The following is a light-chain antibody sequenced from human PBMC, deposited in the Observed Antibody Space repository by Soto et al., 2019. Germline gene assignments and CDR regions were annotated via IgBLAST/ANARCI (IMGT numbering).Light chain of an antibody. CDR2: GAP. CDR3: QQYNDWPPMYT. V-gene: IGKV3-15*01. CDR1: QSVSSN. Sequence: EIVMTQSPATLSVSPGERATLSCRASQSVSSNLAWYQQKPGQAPRLLIYGAPTRATGIPARFSGSGSGTEFTLTISSLQSEDFAVYYCQQYNDWPPMYTFGQGTNLEIK. J-gene: IGKJ2*01.